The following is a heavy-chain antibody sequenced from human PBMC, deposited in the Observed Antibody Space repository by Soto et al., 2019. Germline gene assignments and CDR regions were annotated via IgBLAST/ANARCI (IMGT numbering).Heavy chain of an antibody. CDR3: ERGRYGDY. CDR2: ISAHNGNT. V-gene: IGHV1-18*01. Sequence: QVHLVQSGAEVKKPGASVKVSCKGSGYGFTTYGITWVRQAPGQGLEWMAWISAHNGNTNYAQKLQGRVTVTRDTSTSTPYMALRSLSSDDTAVYYCERGRYGDYWGQGALVPVP. CDR1: GYGFTTYG. J-gene: IGHJ4*02. D-gene: IGHD1-1*01.